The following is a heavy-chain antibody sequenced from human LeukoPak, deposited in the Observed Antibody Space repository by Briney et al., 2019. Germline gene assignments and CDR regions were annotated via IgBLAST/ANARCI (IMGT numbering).Heavy chain of an antibody. Sequence: HPGGSLTLSWSASGFTFISYWMHCVRQPPGKGLVWVSRINSDGSSTSYADSVKGRFTISRDNAKNTLYLQMNSLRAEDTAVYYCARCEVTRACIDYWGQGTLVTVSS. D-gene: IGHD4-17*01. CDR3: ARCEVTRACIDY. CDR1: GFTFISYW. V-gene: IGHV3-74*01. CDR2: INSDGSST. J-gene: IGHJ4*02.